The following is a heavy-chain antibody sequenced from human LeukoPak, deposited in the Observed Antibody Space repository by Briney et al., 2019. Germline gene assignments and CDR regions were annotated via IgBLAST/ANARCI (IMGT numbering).Heavy chain of an antibody. D-gene: IGHD5-12*01. V-gene: IGHV1-2*02. Sequence: GASVKVSCKASGYTFTGYYMHWVRQAPGQGLKWMGWINPNSGGTNYAQKFQGRVTMTRDTSISTAYMELSRLRSDDTAVYYCALISGYDYFDYWCQGTLVTVSS. CDR3: ALISGYDYFDY. J-gene: IGHJ4*02. CDR1: GYTFTGYY. CDR2: INPNSGGT.